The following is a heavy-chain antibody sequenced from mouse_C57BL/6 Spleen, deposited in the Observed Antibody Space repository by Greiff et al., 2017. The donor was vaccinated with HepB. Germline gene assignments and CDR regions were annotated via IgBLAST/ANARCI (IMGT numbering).Heavy chain of an antibody. Sequence: QVQLQQSGPELVKPGASVKISCKASGYAFSSSWMNWVKQRPGKGLEWIGRIYPGDGDTNYNGKFKGNATLTADKSSSTAYMQLSSLTSEDSAVYFCAREELYYGNYDWFAYWGQGTLVTVSA. CDR2: IYPGDGDT. CDR3: AREELYYGNYDWFAY. D-gene: IGHD2-1*01. J-gene: IGHJ3*01. V-gene: IGHV1-82*01. CDR1: GYAFSSSW.